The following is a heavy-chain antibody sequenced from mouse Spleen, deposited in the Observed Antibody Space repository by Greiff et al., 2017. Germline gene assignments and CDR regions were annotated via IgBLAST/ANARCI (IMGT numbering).Heavy chain of an antibody. CDR1: GFTFSDYY. Sequence: DVQLVESEGGLVQPGSSMKLSCTASGFTFSDYYMAWVRQVPEKGLEWVANINYDGSSTYYLDSLKSRFIISRDNAKNILYLQMSSLKSEDTATYYCARAPGAYYFDYWGQGTTLTVSS. CDR2: INYDGSST. CDR3: ARAPGAYYFDY. D-gene: IGHD4-1*01. V-gene: IGHV5-16*01. J-gene: IGHJ2*01.